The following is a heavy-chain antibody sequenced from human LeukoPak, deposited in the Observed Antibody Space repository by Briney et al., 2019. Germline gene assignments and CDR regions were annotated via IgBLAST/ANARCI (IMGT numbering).Heavy chain of an antibody. J-gene: IGHJ4*03. Sequence: EPSETLSLTCAVYGGSFSAYYWSWIRQSPGKGLEWIAEINHRGHTNYNPSVKSRVSISVDTSKNQFSLKVTSLTAADTAVYYCARGPTISETGYFDYWGQGTLVTVSS. V-gene: IGHV4-34*01. CDR2: INHRGHT. D-gene: IGHD1-1*01. CDR1: GGSFSAYY. CDR3: ARGPTISETGYFDY.